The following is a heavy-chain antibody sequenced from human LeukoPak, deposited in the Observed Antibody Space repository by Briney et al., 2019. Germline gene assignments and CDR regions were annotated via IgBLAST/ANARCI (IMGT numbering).Heavy chain of an antibody. CDR3: AKDSSGWYEYYFDY. Sequence: PGGSLRLSCAASGFTFDDYAMHWVRQAPGKGLEWVSAISGSGGSTYYADSVKGRFTISRDNSKNTLYLQMNSLRAEDTAVYYCAKDSSGWYEYYFDYWGQGTLVTVSS. D-gene: IGHD6-19*01. CDR1: GFTFDDYA. CDR2: ISGSGGST. V-gene: IGHV3-23*01. J-gene: IGHJ4*02.